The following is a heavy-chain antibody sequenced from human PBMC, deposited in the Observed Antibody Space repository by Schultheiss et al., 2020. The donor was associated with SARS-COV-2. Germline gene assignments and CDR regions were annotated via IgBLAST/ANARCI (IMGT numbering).Heavy chain of an antibody. J-gene: IGHJ3*02. D-gene: IGHD2-15*01. Sequence: GGSLRLSCAASGFTFSDYYMSWIRQAPGKGLEWVSAISGSGGSTYYADSVKGRFTISRDNSKNSLYLQMNSLRAEDTAVYYCARDLGGGYAFDIWGQGTMVTVSS. CDR3: ARDLGGGYAFDI. V-gene: IGHV3-23*01. CDR2: ISGSGGST. CDR1: GFTFSDYY.